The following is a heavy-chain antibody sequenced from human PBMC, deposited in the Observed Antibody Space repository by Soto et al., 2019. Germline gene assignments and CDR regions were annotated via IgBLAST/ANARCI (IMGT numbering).Heavy chain of an antibody. J-gene: IGHJ4*02. CDR2: ISAYNGNT. D-gene: IGHD6-13*01. CDR3: ARPPGYSRSWYHVY. V-gene: IGHV1-18*01. Sequence: APVKVSCQASGYPFSSYCISLVRQGPGQGLEWMGWISAYNGNTNYAQKLQGRVTMTTDTSTSTAYMELRSLRSDDTAVYYCARPPGYSRSWYHVYWGQGTLVTVSS. CDR1: GYPFSSYC.